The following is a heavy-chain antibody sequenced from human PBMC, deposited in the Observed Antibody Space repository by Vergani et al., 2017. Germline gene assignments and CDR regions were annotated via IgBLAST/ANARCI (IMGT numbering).Heavy chain of an antibody. CDR3: AREADYYDSSGYNWFDP. J-gene: IGHJ5*02. D-gene: IGHD3-22*01. V-gene: IGHV4-30-4*01. CDR1: GGSISSGDYY. Sequence: QVQLQESGPGLVKPSQTLSLTCTVSGGSISSGDYYWSWIRQPPGKGLEWIGYIYYSGSTYYKPSLKSRVTISVDTSKNQFSLKLSSVTAADTAVYYCAREADYYDSSGYNWFDPWGQGTLVTVSS. CDR2: IYYSGST.